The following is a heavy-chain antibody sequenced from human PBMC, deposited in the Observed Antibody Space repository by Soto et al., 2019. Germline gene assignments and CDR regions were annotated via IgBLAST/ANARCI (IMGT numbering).Heavy chain of an antibody. Sequence: PSETLSLTCTVSGGSISDDTYYWGWIRQPPGKGLEWIGSMYYSGTSSYNPSLKSRVSMSVDTSKKQLSLRLTSVTAADTAVYYCARVKSLVRGVRPFDYWGQGTLVTVSS. J-gene: IGHJ4*02. D-gene: IGHD3-10*01. CDR1: GGSISDDTYY. V-gene: IGHV4-39*01. CDR3: ARVKSLVRGVRPFDY. CDR2: MYYSGTS.